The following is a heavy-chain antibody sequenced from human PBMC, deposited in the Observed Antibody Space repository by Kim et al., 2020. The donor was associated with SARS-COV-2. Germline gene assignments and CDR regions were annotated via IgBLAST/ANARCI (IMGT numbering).Heavy chain of an antibody. CDR1: GVSISRYY. CDR3: ATYGGNSGFDY. D-gene: IGHD4-17*01. CDR2: IYYSGST. Sequence: SETLSLTCSVSGVSISRYYWNWLRQPPGKGLEWIGYIYYSGSTNYSPSLKSRVTISVDTSKNHFSLNLSSVTAADTAVYYCATYGGNSGFDYWCQGTLVTVSS. J-gene: IGHJ4*02. V-gene: IGHV4-59*13.